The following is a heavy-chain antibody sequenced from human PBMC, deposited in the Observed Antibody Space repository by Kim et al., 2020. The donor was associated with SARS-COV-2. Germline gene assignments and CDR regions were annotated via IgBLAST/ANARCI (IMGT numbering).Heavy chain of an antibody. V-gene: IGHV3-30*03. J-gene: IGHJ3*01. CDR1: GFTFSLYG. CDR2: ISFFGTIT. D-gene: IGHD3-3*01. CDR3: VLDFFSAF. Sequence: GGSLRLSCAVSGFTFSLYGMHWVRHSPGKCLEFVSLISFFGTITYYVYSVIVRFTISSYTSNNSLFLHFFSLFSYDTAFYFFVLDFFSAF.